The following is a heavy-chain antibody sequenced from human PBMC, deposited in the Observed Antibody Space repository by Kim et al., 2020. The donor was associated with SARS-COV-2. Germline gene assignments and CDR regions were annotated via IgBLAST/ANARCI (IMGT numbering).Heavy chain of an antibody. CDR3: ARSSVYSFFDI. D-gene: IGHD3-22*01. J-gene: IGHJ3*02. Sequence: GGSLRLSCAASGFTFSSYAMHWVRQAPGKGLEWVAVISYDGSNKYYADSVKGRFTISRDNSKNTLYLQMNSLRAEDTAVYYCARSSVYSFFDIWGQGTMVTVSS. CDR2: ISYDGSNK. CDR1: GFTFSSYA. V-gene: IGHV3-30*04.